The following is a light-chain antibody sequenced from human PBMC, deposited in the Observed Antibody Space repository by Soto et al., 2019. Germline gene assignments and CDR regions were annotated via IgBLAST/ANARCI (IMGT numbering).Light chain of an antibody. CDR3: SSYTSSSTYVI. Sequence: QSVLTQPASVSGSPGPSITISCTGTSSDIGGYNYVSWYQQHPGKAPKLMLYEVNDRPSGVSNRFSGSKSGNTASLTISGLQAEDEADYYCSSYTSSSTYVIFGGGTKLPVL. V-gene: IGLV2-14*01. J-gene: IGLJ2*01. CDR2: EVN. CDR1: SSDIGGYNY.